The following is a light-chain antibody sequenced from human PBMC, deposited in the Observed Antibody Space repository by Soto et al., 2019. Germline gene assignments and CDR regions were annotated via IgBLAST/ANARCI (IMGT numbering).Light chain of an antibody. CDR2: EDD. J-gene: IGLJ2*01. V-gene: IGLV6-57*02. Sequence: NFMLTQPHSVSESPGKTITISCTGSSGSIASNYVQWDQQRPGSAPTTVIYEDDQRPSGVPDRFSASIDSSSNSASLIIYGLKTEDEADYYCQAYDSSNHVVFGGGTKLTVL. CDR1: SGSIASNY. CDR3: QAYDSSNHVV.